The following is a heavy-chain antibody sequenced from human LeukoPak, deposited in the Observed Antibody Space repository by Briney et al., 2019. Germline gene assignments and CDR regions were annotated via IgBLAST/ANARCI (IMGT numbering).Heavy chain of an antibody. Sequence: ASVKVSCKPTGYTFICYYMHWVRQAPGQGLEWMGIINPSGGSTSYAQKFQGRVTMTRDTSTSTVYMELSSLRSEDTAVYYCARGSTAAVAGTSLDYWGQGTLVTVSS. V-gene: IGHV1-46*01. CDR1: GYTFICYY. D-gene: IGHD6-19*01. CDR2: INPSGGST. CDR3: ARGSTAAVAGTSLDY. J-gene: IGHJ4*02.